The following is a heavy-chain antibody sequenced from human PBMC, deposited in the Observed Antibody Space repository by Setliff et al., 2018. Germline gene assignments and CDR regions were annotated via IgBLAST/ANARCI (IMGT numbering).Heavy chain of an antibody. V-gene: IGHV4-39*01. J-gene: IGHJ3*01. CDR1: GGSITGSSYY. CDR3: ATDGPAYPLGAFDV. Sequence: LSLTCTVSGGSITGSSYYWGWLRQPPGKGPQWIGSIYYGGSTYYNPSLKSRAAFSVDTSKNQFSLKLTSVTAADTALYYCATDGPAYPLGAFDVWGQGTMVTVSS. CDR2: IYYGGST. D-gene: IGHD3-16*01.